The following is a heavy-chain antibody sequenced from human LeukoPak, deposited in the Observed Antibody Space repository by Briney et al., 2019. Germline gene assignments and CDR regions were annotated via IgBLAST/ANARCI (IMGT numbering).Heavy chain of an antibody. J-gene: IGHJ4*02. D-gene: IGHD1-26*01. V-gene: IGHV1-2*02. CDR1: GYTFTGYY. Sequence: ASVKVSCKASGYTFTGYYMHWVRQAPGQGLEWMGWINPNSGGTNYAQKFQGRVTMTRYTSISTAYMELSRLGSDDTAVYYCAREYSGSYSLDYWGQGTLVTVSS. CDR2: INPNSGGT. CDR3: AREYSGSYSLDY.